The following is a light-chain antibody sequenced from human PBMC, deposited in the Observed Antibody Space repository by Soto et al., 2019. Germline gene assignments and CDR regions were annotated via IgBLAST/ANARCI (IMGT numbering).Light chain of an antibody. CDR1: QSVSSY. V-gene: IGKV3D-20*01. CDR3: QQYGSSPT. J-gene: IGKJ4*01. Sequence: IVLTQSPAPLSLSPGERATLSCRASQSVSSYLAWYQQKPGQAPRLLIYDASNRATGIPDRFSGSGSGTDFTLTISRLEPEDFAVYYCQQYGSSPTFGGGTKVDI. CDR2: DAS.